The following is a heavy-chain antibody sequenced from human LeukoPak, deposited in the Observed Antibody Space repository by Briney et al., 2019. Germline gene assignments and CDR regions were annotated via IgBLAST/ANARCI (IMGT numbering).Heavy chain of an antibody. V-gene: IGHV4-61*02. Sequence: SETLSLTCIVSRGSIRSGSYYWSWIRQPAGKGLEWIGRVSTSGNTMYNPSLKSRVTISIDPSRDQFSLNLNSVTAADTAVYCCARANVVPYYFDYWGQGTPLTVSS. CDR3: ARANVVPYYFDY. D-gene: IGHD6-6*01. CDR1: RGSIRSGSYY. J-gene: IGHJ4*02. CDR2: VSTSGNT.